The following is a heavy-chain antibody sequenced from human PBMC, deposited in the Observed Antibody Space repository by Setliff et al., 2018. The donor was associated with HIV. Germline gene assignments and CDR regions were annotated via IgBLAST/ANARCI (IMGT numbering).Heavy chain of an antibody. CDR3: ARQGSSSYYYYYSMDV. Sequence: SETLSLTCAVYGGSFSGYYWSWIRQPPGKGLEWIGEINHSGSTNYDPSLKSRVTISVDTSKNQFSLRLSSVTAADTAVYYCARQGSSSYYYYYSMDVWGQGTTVTVSS. CDR1: GGSFSGYY. D-gene: IGHD6-6*01. CDR2: INHSGST. J-gene: IGHJ6*02. V-gene: IGHV4-34*01.